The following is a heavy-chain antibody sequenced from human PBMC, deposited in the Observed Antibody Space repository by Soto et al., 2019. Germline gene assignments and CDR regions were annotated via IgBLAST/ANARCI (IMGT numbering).Heavy chain of an antibody. CDR2: IDPSDSYT. D-gene: IGHD3-22*01. CDR1: GYSFTSYW. CDR3: ARQGYYYDSSGYDYYYYGMDV. Sequence: ESLKISCMGSGYSFTSYWISWVRQMPGKGLEWMGRIDPSDSYTTYSPSFQGHATISADKSLSTAYLQWSSLKASATAMYYCARQGYYYDSSGYDYYYYGMDVWGQGTTVTVSS. J-gene: IGHJ6*02. V-gene: IGHV5-10-1*01.